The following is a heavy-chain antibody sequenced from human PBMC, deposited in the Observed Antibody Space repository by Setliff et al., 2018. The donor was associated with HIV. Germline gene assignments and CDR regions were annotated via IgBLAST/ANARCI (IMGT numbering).Heavy chain of an antibody. J-gene: IGHJ3*02. CDR2: INVKNVNT. CDR1: GYTFNRYA. CDR3: ATEHSDAFDI. Sequence: ASVKVSCKTSGYTFNRYAISWVRQAPGQGLEWVGWINVKNVNTYYAQKFKGRVTMTQDTSTDTAYMEVSSLRSEDTAMFYCATEHSDAFDIWGQGTMVTVSS. V-gene: IGHV1-18*01.